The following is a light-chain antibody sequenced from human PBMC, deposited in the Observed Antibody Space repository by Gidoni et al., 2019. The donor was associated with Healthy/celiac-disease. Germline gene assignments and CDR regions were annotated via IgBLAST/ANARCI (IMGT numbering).Light chain of an antibody. J-gene: IGKJ4*01. Sequence: DIQMTQSPSSLSASVGDRVTITCQASQDISNYLNCYQQKPGKAPKLLIYDASNLETGVPSRFSGSGSGTDFTFTISSLQPEDIATYYCQQYDNRPLTFXGXTKVE. V-gene: IGKV1-33*01. CDR1: QDISNY. CDR3: QQYDNRPLT. CDR2: DAS.